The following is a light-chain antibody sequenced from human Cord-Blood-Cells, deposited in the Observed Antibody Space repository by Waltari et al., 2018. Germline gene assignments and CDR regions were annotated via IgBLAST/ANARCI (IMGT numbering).Light chain of an antibody. CDR2: VGTGGLGG. CDR3: GADHGSGSNFVV. Sequence: QPVLTQPPSASASLRAPVTLTRTLSSGYSNYNVDRYQQRPGKGPRFVMRVGTGGLGGSKGDGIPDRFSVLGSGLNRYLTIKNIQEEDESDYHCGADHGSGSNFVVFGGGTKLTVL. V-gene: IGLV9-49*01. J-gene: IGLJ2*01. CDR1: SGYSNYN.